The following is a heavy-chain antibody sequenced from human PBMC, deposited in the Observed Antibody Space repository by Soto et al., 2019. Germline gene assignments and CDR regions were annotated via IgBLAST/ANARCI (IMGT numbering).Heavy chain of an antibody. CDR1: GYTFTSYG. Sequence: GASVKVSCKASGYTFTSYGISWVRQAPGQGLEWMGWISAYNGNTNYAQKLQGRVTMTTDTSTSTAYMELRSLRSDDTAVYYCARDRGNYYDSSGSDYWGQGTLVTVSS. D-gene: IGHD3-22*01. CDR2: ISAYNGNT. CDR3: ARDRGNYYDSSGSDY. J-gene: IGHJ4*02. V-gene: IGHV1-18*01.